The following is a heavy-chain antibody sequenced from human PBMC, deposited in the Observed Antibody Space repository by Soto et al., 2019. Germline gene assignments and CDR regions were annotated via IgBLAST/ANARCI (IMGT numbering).Heavy chain of an antibody. D-gene: IGHD1-1*01. V-gene: IGHV2-5*02. CDR3: AHRAGIRSNWEGGSFDV. CDR1: GFSLSTSGVG. CDR2: IFLDDDK. J-gene: IGHJ1*01. Sequence: QITLEESGPTRVKPTQTLTLTCTFSGFSLSTSGVGVGWVRQPPGKALERLALIFLDDDKRYSPALRSRLIISKDTSSKTVVLTMTNMEPVYTATYYCAHRAGIRSNWEGGSFDVWGQGALVTVAA.